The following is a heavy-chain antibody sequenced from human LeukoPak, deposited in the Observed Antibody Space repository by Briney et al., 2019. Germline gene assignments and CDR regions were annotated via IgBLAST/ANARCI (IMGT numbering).Heavy chain of an antibody. CDR1: GGSISSYY. D-gene: IGHD6-13*01. CDR3: ASSAGIAAAGAGDYYYYYGMDV. Sequence: KPSETLSLTCTVSGGSISSYYWSWIRQPPGKGLEWIGYIYYSGSTNYNPSLKSRVTISVDTSKNQFSLKLSSVTAADTAVYYCASSAGIAAAGAGDYYYYYGMDVWGQGTTVTVPS. V-gene: IGHV4-59*08. J-gene: IGHJ6*02. CDR2: IYYSGST.